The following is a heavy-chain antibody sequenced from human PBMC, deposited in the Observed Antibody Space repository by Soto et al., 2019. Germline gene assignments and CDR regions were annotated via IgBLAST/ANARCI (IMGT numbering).Heavy chain of an antibody. CDR3: AKGGEGDCSSTSCVARNNKPRYYFDY. D-gene: IGHD2-2*01. V-gene: IGHV3-23*01. CDR1: GFTFSSYA. CDR2: ISGSGGST. J-gene: IGHJ4*02. Sequence: GGSLRLSCAASGFTFSSYAMSWVRQAPGKGLEWVSAISGSGGSTYYADSVKGRFTISRDNSKNTLYLQMNSLRAEDTAVYYCAKGGEGDCSSTSCVARNNKPRYYFDYWGQGTLVTVSS.